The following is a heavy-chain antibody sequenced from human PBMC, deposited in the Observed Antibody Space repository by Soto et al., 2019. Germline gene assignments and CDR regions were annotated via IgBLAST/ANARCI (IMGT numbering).Heavy chain of an antibody. V-gene: IGHV4-39*02. CDR1: GASISTSSSYY. D-gene: IGHD3-3*01. Sequence: SETLSLTCSVSGASISTSSSYYWGWIRQPPGKGLEWIGSIYYSGGTYFNPSLKSRVTMSIDTSKDQFSLTLSSVTAADTAIDYCAREYITVFGVINFKAALDYFDFWGQGALVTVYS. CDR2: IYYSGGT. J-gene: IGHJ4*02. CDR3: AREYITVFGVINFKAALDYFDF.